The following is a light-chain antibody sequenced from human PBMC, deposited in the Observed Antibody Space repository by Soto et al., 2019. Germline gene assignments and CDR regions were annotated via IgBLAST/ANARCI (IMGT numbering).Light chain of an antibody. CDR2: DVT. V-gene: IGLV2-14*03. CDR3: SSFTSSSTLDV. CDR1: SSDVGRYNY. J-gene: IGLJ1*01. Sequence: QSVLAQPASVSGSPGQSITISCTGTSSDVGRYNYVSWYQQHPGKAPKLMVYDVTSRPSGVSDRFSGSKSGNTASLTISGLRAEDEADYYCSSFTSSSTLDVFGTGTKVTVL.